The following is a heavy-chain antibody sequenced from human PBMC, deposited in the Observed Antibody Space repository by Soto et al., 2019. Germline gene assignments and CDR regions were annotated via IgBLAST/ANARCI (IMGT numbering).Heavy chain of an antibody. Sequence: QVQLVQSGAEVKKPGASVKVSCKASGYTFTSYGISWVRQAPGQGLEWMGWISAYNGNTNYAQKLQGRVTMTTDTSTSTAYMELRSLRSDDTAVYYCAREAAYYDILTGYYYYYYGMDVWGQGTTVPVSS. CDR3: AREAAYYDILTGYYYYYYGMDV. J-gene: IGHJ6*02. D-gene: IGHD3-9*01. V-gene: IGHV1-18*04. CDR1: GYTFTSYG. CDR2: ISAYNGNT.